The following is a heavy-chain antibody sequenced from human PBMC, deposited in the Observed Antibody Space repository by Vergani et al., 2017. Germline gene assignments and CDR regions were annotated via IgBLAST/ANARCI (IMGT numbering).Heavy chain of an antibody. J-gene: IGHJ6*03. CDR3: ARDRELEWLPRRYYYYYYMDV. Sequence: QVQLVESGGGVVQPGRSLRLSCAASGFTFSSYAMHWVRQAPGKGLEWVAVISYDGSXKYYADSVKGRFTNSRDNSKNTLYLRMNSLRAEDTAVYYCARDRELEWLPRRYYYYYYMDVWGKGTTVTVSS. CDR2: ISYDGSXK. V-gene: IGHV3-30-3*01. CDR1: GFTFSSYA. D-gene: IGHD3-3*01.